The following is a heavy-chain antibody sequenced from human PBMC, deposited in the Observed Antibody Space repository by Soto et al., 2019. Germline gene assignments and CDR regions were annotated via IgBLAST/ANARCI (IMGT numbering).Heavy chain of an antibody. CDR3: ARDKPMYYDILTGYYITLNWFDP. CDR2: INPNTGGT. D-gene: IGHD3-9*01. V-gene: IGHV1-2*02. J-gene: IGHJ5*02. Sequence: ASVKVSCKASGYIFTSYYIHWVRQVPGQGLEWMGWINPNTGGTNYAQKFQGRVTMTRDTSISTAYMELSRLRSDDTAVYYCARDKPMYYDILTGYYITLNWFDPWGQGTLVTVSS. CDR1: GYIFTSYY.